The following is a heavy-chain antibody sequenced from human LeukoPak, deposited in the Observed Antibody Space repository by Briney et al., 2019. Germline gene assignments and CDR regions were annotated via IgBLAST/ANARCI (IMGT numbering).Heavy chain of an antibody. J-gene: IGHJ4*02. D-gene: IGHD6-25*01. V-gene: IGHV1-2*06. CDR3: AREKLGRRGYVVGDFDY. CDR1: GYTFTSYD. CDR2: INPNSGGT. Sequence: ASVKVSCKASGYTFTSYDINWVRQAPGQGLEWMGRINPNSGGTNYAQKFQGRVTMTRDTSISTAYMELSRLRSDDTAVYYCAREKLGRRGYVVGDFDYWGQGTLVTVSS.